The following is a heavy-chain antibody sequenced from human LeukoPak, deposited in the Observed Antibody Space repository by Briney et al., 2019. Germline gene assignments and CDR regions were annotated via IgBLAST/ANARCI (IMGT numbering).Heavy chain of an antibody. CDR3: ARSSIIAAAGPYYFDY. Sequence: SVKVSCKASGGTFSSYAISWVRQAPGQGLEWMGGIIPIFGTANYAQKFQGGVTITADKSTSTAYMELSSLRSEDTAVYYCARSSIIAAAGPYYFDYWGQGTLVTVSS. D-gene: IGHD6-13*01. CDR1: GGTFSSYA. CDR2: IIPIFGTA. J-gene: IGHJ4*02. V-gene: IGHV1-69*06.